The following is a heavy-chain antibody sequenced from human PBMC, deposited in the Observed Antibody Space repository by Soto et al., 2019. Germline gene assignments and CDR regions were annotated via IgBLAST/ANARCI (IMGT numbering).Heavy chain of an antibody. D-gene: IGHD4-4*01. CDR2: IYYSGST. CDR1: GGSISSSSYY. Sequence: SETLSLTCTVSGGSISSSSYYWGWIRQSPGKGLEWIGSIYYSGSTYYNPSLKSRVTISVDTSKNQFSLKLSSVTAEDTAVYYCAKEGLQRHTDFDYWGQGTLVTVSS. CDR3: AKEGLQRHTDFDY. V-gene: IGHV4-39*07. J-gene: IGHJ4*02.